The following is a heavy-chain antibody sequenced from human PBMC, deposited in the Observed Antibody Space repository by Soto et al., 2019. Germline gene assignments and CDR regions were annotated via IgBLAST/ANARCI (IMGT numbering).Heavy chain of an antibody. CDR3: AKCGGSGSYGDYYYFMDV. J-gene: IGHJ6*03. Sequence: PGGSLRLSCAASGFTFSSYGMSWVRQAPGKGLEWVSAISDSGGRTYYPDSVKGRFTISRDNSKNTLYLQMNSLRAEDTAKYYCAKCGGSGSYGDYYYFMDVWGKGTTVTVSS. CDR1: GFTFSSYG. D-gene: IGHD3-10*01. V-gene: IGHV3-23*01. CDR2: ISDSGGRT.